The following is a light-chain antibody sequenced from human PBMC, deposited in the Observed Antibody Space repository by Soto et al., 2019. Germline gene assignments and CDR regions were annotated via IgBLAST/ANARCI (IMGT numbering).Light chain of an antibody. CDR1: SSNVGGYNY. J-gene: IGLJ2*01. CDR3: CSYAASYTLV. Sequence: QPALTQPRSVSASPGQSVTISCTGTSSNVGGYNYVSWYQQNPGKAPKLMIYDASKRPSGVPDRFSGSKSGNAASLTISGLQAEDEADYYCCSYAASYTLVFGGGTKLTVL. CDR2: DAS. V-gene: IGLV2-11*01.